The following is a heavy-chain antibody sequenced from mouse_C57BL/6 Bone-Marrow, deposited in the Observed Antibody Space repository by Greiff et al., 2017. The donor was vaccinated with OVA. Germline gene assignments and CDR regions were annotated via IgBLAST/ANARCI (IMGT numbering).Heavy chain of an antibody. CDR1: GFTIKNTY. CDR2: IDPANGNT. J-gene: IGHJ2*01. D-gene: IGHD1-1*01. Sequence: VQLQQSVAELVRPGASVKLSCTASGFTIKNTYMHWVKQRPEQGLEWIGRIDPANGNTKYAPKFQGKATITADTSSNTAYLQLSSLTSEDTAIYYCARPLYGSSYGFDYWGQGTTLTVSS. V-gene: IGHV14-3*01. CDR3: ARPLYGSSYGFDY.